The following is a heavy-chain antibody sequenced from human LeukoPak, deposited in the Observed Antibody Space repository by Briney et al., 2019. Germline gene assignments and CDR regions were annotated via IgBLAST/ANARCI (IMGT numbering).Heavy chain of an antibody. D-gene: IGHD4-17*01. CDR2: IYHSGST. Sequence: SETLSLTCTVSGYSISSGYYWGWIRQPPGKGLEWIGSIYHSGSTYYNPSLQSRVTISVDTSKNQFSLKLSSVTAADTAVYYCARVSAPYGDSFPFDYWGQGTLVTVSS. CDR1: GYSISSGYY. V-gene: IGHV4-38-2*02. J-gene: IGHJ4*02. CDR3: ARVSAPYGDSFPFDY.